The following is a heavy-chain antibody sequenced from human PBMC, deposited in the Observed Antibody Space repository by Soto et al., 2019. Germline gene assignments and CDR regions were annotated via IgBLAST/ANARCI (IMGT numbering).Heavy chain of an antibody. CDR2: INPNSGGT. D-gene: IGHD6-6*01. Sequence: SVKVSCKASGYSFTVDFIHWRRMAPEKGLEWMGWINPNSGGTNYAQKFQGWVTMTRDTSISTAYMGLSRLRSDDTAVYYCARMYSSSSGAGYGMDVWGQGTTVTVSS. CDR1: GYSFTVDF. J-gene: IGHJ6*02. V-gene: IGHV1-2*04. CDR3: ARMYSSSSGAGYGMDV.